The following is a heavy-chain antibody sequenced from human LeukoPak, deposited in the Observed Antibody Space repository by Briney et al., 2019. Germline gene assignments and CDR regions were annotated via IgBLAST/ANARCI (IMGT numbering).Heavy chain of an antibody. V-gene: IGHV1-46*01. D-gene: IGHD3-22*01. CDR1: SYTFTNYA. CDR3: ARELYPYDSSGYYSGADY. Sequence: ASVKVSCKASSYTFTNYAFTWVRQAPGQGLEWMGIINPSGGSTSYAQKFQGRVTMTRDMSTSTVYMELSSLRSEDTAVYYCARELYPYDSSGYYSGADYWGQGTLVTVSS. J-gene: IGHJ4*02. CDR2: INPSGGST.